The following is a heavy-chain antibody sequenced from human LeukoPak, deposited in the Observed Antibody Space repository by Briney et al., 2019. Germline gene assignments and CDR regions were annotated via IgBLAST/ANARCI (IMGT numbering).Heavy chain of an antibody. V-gene: IGHV3-49*04. J-gene: IGHJ4*02. D-gene: IGHD5-12*01. Sequence: GGSLRLSCAASGFTFSSYAMSWVRQAPGKGLEWVGFIRSKAYGGTTEYAASVKGRFTISRDDSKSIAYLQMNSLKTEDTAVYYCTRGGWLWGQGTLVTVSS. CDR3: TRGGWL. CDR2: IRSKAYGGTT. CDR1: GFTFSSYA.